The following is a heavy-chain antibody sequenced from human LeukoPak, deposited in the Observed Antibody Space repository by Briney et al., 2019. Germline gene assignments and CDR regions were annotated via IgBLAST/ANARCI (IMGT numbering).Heavy chain of an antibody. CDR3: ARGPMVRGVFYYYYYYMDV. Sequence: ASVKVSCKASGYTFTSDYMHWVRQAPGQGLEWMGIINPSGGSTSYAQKFQGRVTMTRDTSTSTVYMELSSLRSEDTAVYYCARGPMVRGVFYYYYYYMDVWGKGTTVTISS. J-gene: IGHJ6*03. CDR1: GYTFTSDY. D-gene: IGHD3-10*01. V-gene: IGHV1-46*01. CDR2: INPSGGST.